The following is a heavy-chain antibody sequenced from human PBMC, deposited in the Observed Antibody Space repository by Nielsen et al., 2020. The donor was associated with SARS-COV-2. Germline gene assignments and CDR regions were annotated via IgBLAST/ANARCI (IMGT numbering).Heavy chain of an antibody. J-gene: IGHJ6*02. Sequence: GESLKISCAASGFTFSSYAMHWVRQAPGKGLEWVAVISYDGSNKYYADSVKGRFTISRDNSKNTLYPQMNSLRAEDTAVYYCARDLGVGATRDYYYYGMDVWGQGTTVTVSS. CDR2: ISYDGSNK. CDR3: ARDLGVGATRDYYYYGMDV. CDR1: GFTFSSYA. V-gene: IGHV3-30-3*01. D-gene: IGHD1-26*01.